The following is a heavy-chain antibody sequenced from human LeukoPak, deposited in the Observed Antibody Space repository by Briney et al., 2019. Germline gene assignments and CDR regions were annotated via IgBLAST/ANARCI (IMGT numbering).Heavy chain of an antibody. J-gene: IGHJ4*02. D-gene: IGHD3-22*01. V-gene: IGHV3-21*01. Sequence: PGGSLRLSCAASGFTFSSYSMNWVRQAPGKGLEWVSSISSSSSYIYYADSVKGRFTISRDDAKNSLYLQMNSLRAEDTAVYYCARELAYYYDNSGYYSFGYWGQGTLVTVSS. CDR3: ARELAYYYDNSGYYSFGY. CDR2: ISSSSSYI. CDR1: GFTFSSYS.